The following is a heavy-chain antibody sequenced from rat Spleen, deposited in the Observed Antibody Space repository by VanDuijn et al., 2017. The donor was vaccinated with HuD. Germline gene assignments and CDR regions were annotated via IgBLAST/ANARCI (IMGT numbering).Heavy chain of an antibody. CDR3: ARDPPDYSGDYFDY. J-gene: IGHJ2*01. CDR1: GFSLTTYH. V-gene: IGHV2-32*01. CDR2: MWSHGDT. Sequence: QVQLKESGPGLVQPSQTLSLTCTVSGFSLTTYHVHWVRQSPGKGLEWMGVMWSHGDTSYNSALKSRLSISWDSSKSQFFLKMNSLQTEDTATYYCARDPPDYSGDYFDYWGHGVMVTVSS. D-gene: IGHD1-1*01.